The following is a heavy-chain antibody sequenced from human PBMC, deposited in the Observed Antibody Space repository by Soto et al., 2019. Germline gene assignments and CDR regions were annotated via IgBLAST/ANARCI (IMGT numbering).Heavy chain of an antibody. J-gene: IGHJ4*02. CDR3: AIWGLYSNAWYLDY. CDR1: GYTFTSYY. CDR2: INPSGSTT. Sequence: ASVKVSCKTSGYTFTSYYIDWVRQAPGQGLEWMGKINPSGSTTNFAQKFQGRVTMTRDMSTSTVYMELSSLRSEDTAVYFCAIWGLYSNAWYLDYWGQGTLVTVSS. V-gene: IGHV1-46*01. D-gene: IGHD6-19*01.